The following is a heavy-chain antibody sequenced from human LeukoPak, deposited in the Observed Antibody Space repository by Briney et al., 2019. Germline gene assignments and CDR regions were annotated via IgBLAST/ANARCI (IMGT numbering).Heavy chain of an antibody. CDR2: INHSGST. D-gene: IGHD2-2*03. J-gene: IGHJ5*02. V-gene: IGHV4-34*01. CDR1: GFSFSGYY. Sequence: PSETLSLTCAAYGFSFSGYYWSWLRQPPGKGLEWIGEINHSGSTNYNPSLKSRVTISVDTSKNQFSLKLSSVTAADTAVYYCASHGYCSSTSCYNWFDPWGQGTLVTVSS. CDR3: ASHGYCSSTSCYNWFDP.